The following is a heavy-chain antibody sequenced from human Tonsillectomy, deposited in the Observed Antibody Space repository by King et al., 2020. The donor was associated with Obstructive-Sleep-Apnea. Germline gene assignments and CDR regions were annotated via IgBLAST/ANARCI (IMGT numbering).Heavy chain of an antibody. V-gene: IGHV3-15*01. D-gene: IGHD3-9*01. CDR1: GFTVSNAW. Sequence: VQLVESGGGLVKPGGSLRLSCASSGFTVSNAWRSLFRQAPGKGLGGVGRFKTKSDGGTTDYAAPVKGRFTISRDDSKNTLYLQMNSLKTEDTAAYYCTRDYDIVTGYYYGAFDIWGQGKMVTVSS. J-gene: IGHJ3*02. CDR2: FKTKSDGGTT. CDR3: TRDYDIVTGYYYGAFDI.